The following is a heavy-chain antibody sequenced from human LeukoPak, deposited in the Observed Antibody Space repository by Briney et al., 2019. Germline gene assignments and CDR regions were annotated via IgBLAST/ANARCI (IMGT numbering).Heavy chain of an antibody. CDR3: ARDLGLAVASSWGGLDY. J-gene: IGHJ4*02. V-gene: IGHV3-30*04. CDR2: ISYDGVNT. Sequence: PGRSLRLSCTASGFTFRRSAMHWLRQAPDKGLEWVAVISYDGVNTYYADSVKGRFTISRDNSKNTVFLQMSSLRHEDTAVYFCARDLGLAVASSWGGLDYWGQGTLVTVSS. D-gene: IGHD6-19*01. CDR1: GFTFRRSA.